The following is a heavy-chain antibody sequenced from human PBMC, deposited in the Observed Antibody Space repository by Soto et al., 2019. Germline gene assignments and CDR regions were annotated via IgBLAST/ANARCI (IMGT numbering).Heavy chain of an antibody. CDR2: VSYNGGST. D-gene: IGHD6-13*01. Sequence: GGSLRLSCAASGFTFSNYDMGWVRQAPGKGLEWVSTVSYNGGSTYYADSVKGRFTISRDNSKNTLSLQMNSLRAEDTAIFYCAKHLGAAGTDYWGQGTLVTVSS. V-gene: IGHV3-23*01. CDR3: AKHLGAAGTDY. J-gene: IGHJ4*02. CDR1: GFTFSNYD.